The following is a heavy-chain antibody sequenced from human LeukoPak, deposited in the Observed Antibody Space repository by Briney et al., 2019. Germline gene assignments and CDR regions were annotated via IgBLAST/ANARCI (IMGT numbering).Heavy chain of an antibody. CDR2: IYPGDSDT. CDR1: GYSFTSYW. D-gene: IGHD3-10*01. Sequence: HGEYLKISCKGSGYSFTSYWIGWVRQMPGKGLEWMGIIYPGDSDTRYSPSFQGQVTISADKSIITAYLQWSSLKASDTAMYYCARHPIDYYGSGSYSDGMDVWGQGTTVTVSS. J-gene: IGHJ6*02. CDR3: ARHPIDYYGSGSYSDGMDV. V-gene: IGHV5-51*01.